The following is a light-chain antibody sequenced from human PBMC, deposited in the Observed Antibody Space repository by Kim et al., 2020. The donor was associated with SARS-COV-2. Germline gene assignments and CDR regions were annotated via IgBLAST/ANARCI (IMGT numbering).Light chain of an antibody. Sequence: GPSLTISYHGPSSDIGGYNYVSWYRQEPGKAPKLMIYEVTKRPSGVSNRLSGSQSGTTAALTISGLQAEDEADYFCSSYEANRSWVFGGGTKVTVL. CDR2: EVT. J-gene: IGLJ3*02. CDR3: SSYEANRSWV. V-gene: IGLV2-14*01. CDR1: SSDIGGYNY.